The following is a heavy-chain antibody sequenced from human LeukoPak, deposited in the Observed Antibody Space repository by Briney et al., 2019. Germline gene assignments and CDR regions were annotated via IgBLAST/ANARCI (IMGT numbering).Heavy chain of an antibody. Sequence: SGTLSLTCAVSGGSISSSNWWSWVRQPPGKGLEWIGEIYHSGSTNYNPSLKSRVTISVDKSKNQFSLKLSSVTAADTAVYYCARGSQLGGDYDYVWGSSNSRYYFDYWGQGTLVTVSS. CDR3: ARGSQLGGDYDYVWGSSNSRYYFDY. D-gene: IGHD3-16*01. CDR2: IYHSGST. J-gene: IGHJ4*02. V-gene: IGHV4-4*02. CDR1: GGSISSSNW.